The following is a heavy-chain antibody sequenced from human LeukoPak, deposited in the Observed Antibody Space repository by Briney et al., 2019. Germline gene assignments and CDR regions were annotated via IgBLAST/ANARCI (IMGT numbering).Heavy chain of an antibody. D-gene: IGHD1-14*01. CDR1: GLTFHDYA. CDR3: AKQPYNYYYLDV. Sequence: TGGSLRLSCAISGLTFHDYAMTWVRQAPGKGLEWVSTIVGDSSKTYYADSVKGRFTISRDNSKYMLFLHMNSLRAEDTAIYYCAKQPYNYYYLDVWGKGTTVTVSS. J-gene: IGHJ6*03. V-gene: IGHV3-23*01. CDR2: IVGDSSKT.